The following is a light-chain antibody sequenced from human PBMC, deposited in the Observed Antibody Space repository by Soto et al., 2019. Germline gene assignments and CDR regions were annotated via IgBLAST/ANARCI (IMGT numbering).Light chain of an antibody. V-gene: IGLV1-44*01. CDR3: ASWDDSLNGPV. CDR2: TNT. CDR1: SSNVGGNP. Sequence: SALTQPPSASGTPGQRFTISCSGSSSNVGGNPVNWYQHVPTTAPKLLIYTNTQRPSGVPDRFSGSKSGTSASLAISGLQSEDEADYYCASWDDSLNGPVFGTGTKVTVL. J-gene: IGLJ1*01.